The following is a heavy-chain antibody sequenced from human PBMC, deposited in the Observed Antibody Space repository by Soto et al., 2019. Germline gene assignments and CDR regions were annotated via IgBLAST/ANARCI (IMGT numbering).Heavy chain of an antibody. J-gene: IGHJ3*01. D-gene: IGHD3-10*01. Sequence: QVQLVHSGVEVKKPGASVEVSCKASGYTFIGHGISWWRQTTGQGLEWLGWMSAYNGNTNYEDKFQGRVTMTRDTSTNTAHMELKSLTSDDTAVYYCARGSVRFGELYDAFDVWGQGTMVIVSS. CDR3: ARGSVRFGELYDAFDV. CDR2: MSAYNGNT. V-gene: IGHV1-18*01. CDR1: GYTFIGHG.